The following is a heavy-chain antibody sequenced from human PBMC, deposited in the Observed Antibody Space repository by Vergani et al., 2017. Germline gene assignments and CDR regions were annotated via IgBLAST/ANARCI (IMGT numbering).Heavy chain of an antibody. Sequence: EVQLVESGGGLVQPGRSLRLSCAASGFTFDDYAMHWVRQAPGKGLEWVSGISWNSGSIGYADSVKGRFTISRDNAKNSLYLQMNSLRAEDTALYYCAKDRAASSGWYSPDDAFDIWGQGTMVTVSS. CDR1: GFTFDDYA. V-gene: IGHV3-9*01. CDR2: ISWNSGSI. J-gene: IGHJ3*02. CDR3: AKDRAASSGWYSPDDAFDI. D-gene: IGHD6-19*01.